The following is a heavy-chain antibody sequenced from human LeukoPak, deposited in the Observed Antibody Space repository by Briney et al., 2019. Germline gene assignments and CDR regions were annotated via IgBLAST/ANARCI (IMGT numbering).Heavy chain of an antibody. CDR3: ARGPLYSFDY. CDR1: GGTFSGYY. Sequence: SETPSRTCAVYGGTFSGYYWSWIRQPPGKGLEWIGEINHSGSTNYNPSLKSRVTISVDTSKNQFSLKLSSVTAADTAVYYCARGPLYSFDYWGQGTLVTVSS. V-gene: IGHV4-34*01. J-gene: IGHJ4*02. CDR2: INHSGST.